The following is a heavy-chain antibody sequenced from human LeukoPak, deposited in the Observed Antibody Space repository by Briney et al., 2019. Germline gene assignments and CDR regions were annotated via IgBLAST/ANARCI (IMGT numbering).Heavy chain of an antibody. Sequence: GGSMRLSCAASGFTFSGYGMHWVRQAPGEGLEWVAVIWYDGSNKYYADSVKGRFTISRDNSKNTLYLQMNSLRAEDTAVYYCARDSSGYSFDYWGQGTLVTVSS. CDR3: ARDSSGYSFDY. D-gene: IGHD3-22*01. J-gene: IGHJ4*02. V-gene: IGHV3-33*01. CDR2: IWYDGSNK. CDR1: GFTFSGYG.